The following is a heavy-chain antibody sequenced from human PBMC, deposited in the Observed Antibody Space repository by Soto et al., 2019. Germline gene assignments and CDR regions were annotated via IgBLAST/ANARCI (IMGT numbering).Heavy chain of an antibody. CDR1: GYTFTSYG. CDR2: ISAYNGNT. CDR3: ARDPKTAVTRYDYYYGRDV. D-gene: IGHD4-17*01. Sequence: QVQLVQSGAEVKKPGASVKVSCKASGYTFTSYGISWVRQAPGQGLEWMGWISAYNGNTNYAQKLQGRVTMTTDTSTSTAYMELRSLRADDTAVYYCARDPKTAVTRYDYYYGRDVWGQGTTVTVSS. J-gene: IGHJ6*02. V-gene: IGHV1-18*01.